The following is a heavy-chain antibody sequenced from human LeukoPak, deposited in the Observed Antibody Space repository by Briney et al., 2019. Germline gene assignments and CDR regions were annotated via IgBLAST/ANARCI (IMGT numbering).Heavy chain of an antibody. CDR1: GYTFTSYG. V-gene: IGHV1-18*01. Sequence: ASVKVSCKASGYTFTSYGISWVRQAPGQGLEWMGWISAYNGNTNYAQKLQGRVTMTTDTSTSTAYMELRSLRSDDTAVYYCARKSYSSSWYGRSTGYYFDYWGQGTLVTVSS. CDR3: ARKSYSSSWYGRSTGYYFDY. D-gene: IGHD6-13*01. CDR2: ISAYNGNT. J-gene: IGHJ4*02.